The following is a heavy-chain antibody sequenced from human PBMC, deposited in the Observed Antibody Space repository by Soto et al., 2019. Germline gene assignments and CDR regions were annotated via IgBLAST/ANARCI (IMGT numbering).Heavy chain of an antibody. Sequence: SVKVSCRASGYSFTSLDINWVRQTAVQGLEWMGWMQPSTGRTGYAQKFQGRVTMTRDTSINTAYMELTTLTSDDTAFYYCARGVSAGVDYWGQGTLVTVSS. D-gene: IGHD1-26*01. CDR1: GYSFTSLD. CDR2: MQPSTGRT. J-gene: IGHJ4*02. V-gene: IGHV1-8*01. CDR3: ARGVSAGVDY.